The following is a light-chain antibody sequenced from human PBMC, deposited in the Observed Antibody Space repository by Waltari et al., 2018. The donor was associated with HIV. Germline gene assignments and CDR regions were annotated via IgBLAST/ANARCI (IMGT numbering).Light chain of an antibody. Sequence: DIQRTQTPSSLSASVGDRVTITCRASQTIITYLTWYQQKPGKAPELLIHAASSLPSGVQPRFSGSGSGAHFTLTISSLQSEDFATYYCQQCISTPFTFGQGTKLEIK. J-gene: IGKJ5*01. CDR1: QTIITY. CDR3: QQCISTPFT. V-gene: IGKV1-39*01. CDR2: AAS.